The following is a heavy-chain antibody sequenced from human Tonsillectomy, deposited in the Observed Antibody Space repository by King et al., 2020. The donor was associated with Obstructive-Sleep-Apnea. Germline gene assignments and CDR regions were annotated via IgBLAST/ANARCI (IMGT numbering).Heavy chain of an antibody. CDR1: GYDFPTHW. J-gene: IGHJ4*02. Sequence: VQLVESGAEVKKPGESLKISCQGSGYDFPTHWIGWVRQLPGKGLELMGISYRSDSSNSYSPAFQGQVTISADKSISTAYLQWSSLKASDTAMYYCARQRVGADDYWGQGTLVTVSS. V-gene: IGHV5-51*01. CDR3: ARQRVGADDY. CDR2: SYRSDSSN. D-gene: IGHD1-26*01.